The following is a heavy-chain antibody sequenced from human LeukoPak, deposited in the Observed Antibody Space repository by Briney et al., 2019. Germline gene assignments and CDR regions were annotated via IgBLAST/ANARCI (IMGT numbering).Heavy chain of an antibody. CDR1: GFTLSSYW. V-gene: IGHV3-7*02. J-gene: IGHJ3*01. D-gene: IGHD4-23*01. CDR2: IKQDGSVK. CDR3: AIHDYHSNSDAFHV. Sequence: PGGSLRLSCAASGFTLSSYWMTLGRQAPGEGLEWVANIKQDGSVKYYVDSVKGRFTISRDNAKNSLYLQMNSLRAEDTAVYYCAIHDYHSNSDAFHVWGQGTMVTVSS.